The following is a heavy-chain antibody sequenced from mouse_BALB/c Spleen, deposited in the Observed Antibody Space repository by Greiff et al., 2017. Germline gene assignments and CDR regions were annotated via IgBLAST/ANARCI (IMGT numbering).Heavy chain of an antibody. Sequence: VQGVESGPGLVQPSQSLSITCTVSGFSLTSYGVHWVRQSPGKGLEWLGVIWSGGSTDYNAAFISRLSISKDNSKSQVFFKMNSLQANDTAIYYCARSNWDKAWFAYWGQGTLVTVSA. J-gene: IGHJ3*01. CDR2: IWSGGST. V-gene: IGHV2-2*02. D-gene: IGHD4-1*01. CDR3: ARSNWDKAWFAY. CDR1: GFSLTSYG.